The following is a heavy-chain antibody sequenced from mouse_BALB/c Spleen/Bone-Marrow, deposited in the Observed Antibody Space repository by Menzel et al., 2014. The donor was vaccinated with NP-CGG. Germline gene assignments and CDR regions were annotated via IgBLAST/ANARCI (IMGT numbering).Heavy chain of an antibody. J-gene: IGHJ2*01. CDR1: GYTFTSYW. CDR2: IYPGDGYA. CDR3: ARKNGNFDY. V-gene: IGHV1-87*01. D-gene: IGHD2-1*01. Sequence: VQLQHSVAELARPGASVKLSCKASGYTFTSYWMQWVKQRLGQGLEWIGAIYPGDGYARYTQKFKGKATLTADKSSSTAYMQLSSLAPEDSAVYHCARKNGNFDYWGQGTTLTVSS.